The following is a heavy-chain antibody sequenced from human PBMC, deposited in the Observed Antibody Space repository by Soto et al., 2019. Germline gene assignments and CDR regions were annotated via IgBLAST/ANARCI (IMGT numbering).Heavy chain of an antibody. CDR3: ARVPRQMLYGPTRNGMDV. CDR1: GGTFGIYA. CDR2: IIPAFGTT. V-gene: IGHV1-69*01. D-gene: IGHD2-2*02. J-gene: IGHJ6*02. Sequence: QVQLVQSGAAVSKPGSSVKVSCKASGGTFGIYAIGWVRQAPGQGLEWMGGIIPAFGTTKNAQKFQDRVDMTADEFTNTVYMELGGLRFDDTAVYYCARVPRQMLYGPTRNGMDVWGQGTTLIVSS.